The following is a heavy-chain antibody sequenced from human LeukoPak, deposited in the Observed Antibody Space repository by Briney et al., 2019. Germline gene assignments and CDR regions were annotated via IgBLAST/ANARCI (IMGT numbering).Heavy chain of an antibody. V-gene: IGHV1-18*01. CDR3: ARKTMVRDHDAFDI. CDR1: GYTFTGYG. Sequence: ASVKVSCKASGYTFTGYGISWVRQAPGQGLEWMGWISAYNGNTNYAQKLQGRVTMNTDTSTSTAYMELRSLRSDDTAVYYCARKTMVRDHDAFDIWGQGTMVTVSS. D-gene: IGHD3-10*01. CDR2: ISAYNGNT. J-gene: IGHJ3*02.